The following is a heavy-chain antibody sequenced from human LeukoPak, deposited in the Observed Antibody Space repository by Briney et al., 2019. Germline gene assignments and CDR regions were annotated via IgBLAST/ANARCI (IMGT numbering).Heavy chain of an antibody. CDR1: GFTFSSYW. D-gene: IGHD1-26*01. CDR3: ATRRASGSYYAGYVL. J-gene: IGHJ4*02. V-gene: IGHV3-74*01. Sequence: GGSLRLSCAASGFTFSSYWMHWVRQAPGKGLVWVSRINSDGSSTSYADSVKGRFTISRDNAKNTLYLQMNSLRAEDTAVYYCATRRASGSYYAGYVLWGQGTLVTVSS. CDR2: INSDGSST.